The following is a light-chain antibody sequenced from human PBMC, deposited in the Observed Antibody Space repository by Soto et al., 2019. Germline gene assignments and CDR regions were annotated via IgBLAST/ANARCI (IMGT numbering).Light chain of an antibody. Sequence: QSVLNQPASVFGSPGQSITISFTGTSSYVGTYDLVSWYQQHPGKAPKLMIYEVSKRPSGVSNRFSGSKSGNTASLTISGLQAEDEADYHCCSYAVSGTYVFGTGTKVTVL. CDR1: SSYVGTYDL. V-gene: IGLV2-23*02. CDR3: CSYAVSGTYV. CDR2: EVS. J-gene: IGLJ1*01.